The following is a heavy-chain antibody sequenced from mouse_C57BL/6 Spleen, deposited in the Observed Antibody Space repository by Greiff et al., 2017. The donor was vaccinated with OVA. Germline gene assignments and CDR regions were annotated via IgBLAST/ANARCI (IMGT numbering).Heavy chain of an antibody. CDR3: ARGESAMDY. CDR1: GYTFTSYW. V-gene: IGHV1-69*01. J-gene: IGHJ4*01. CDR2: IDPSDSYT. Sequence: QVQLQQPGAELVMPGASVKLSCKASGYTFTSYWMHWVKQRPGQGLEWIGEIDPSDSYTNYNQKFKGKSTLTVDKSSSTAYMQLSSLTSEDSAVYYCARGESAMDYGGQGTSVTVSS.